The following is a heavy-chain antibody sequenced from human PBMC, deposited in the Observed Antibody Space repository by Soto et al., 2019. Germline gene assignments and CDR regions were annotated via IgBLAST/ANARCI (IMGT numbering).Heavy chain of an antibody. D-gene: IGHD2-8*01. CDR1: AGSMSSSGYY. Sequence: SEKLSLTSTVSAGSMSSSGYYGSWIRQHPGKGLEWIGYIYYSGSTYYNPSLKSRVTISVDTSKNQFSLKLSSVTAADTAVYYCARDPYHVLMVNAPNLYGMDVWGQGTTVT. V-gene: IGHV4-31*03. J-gene: IGHJ6*02. CDR2: IYYSGST. CDR3: ARDPYHVLMVNAPNLYGMDV.